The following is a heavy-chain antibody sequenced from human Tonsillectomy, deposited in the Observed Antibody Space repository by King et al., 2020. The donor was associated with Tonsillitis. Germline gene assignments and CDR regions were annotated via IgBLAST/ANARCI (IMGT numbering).Heavy chain of an antibody. CDR1: GYSFDNYW. CDR3: ARRPLSYYYDSSGYLDY. CDR2: IYPADSDT. J-gene: IGHJ4*02. Sequence: VQLVESGAEVRKPGESLKISCKGSGYSFDNYWIGWVRQMPGKGLEWMGIIYPADSDTRYSPSFEGQVTISADKSISTAYLQWSSLKASDTAMYYCARRPLSYYYDSSGYLDYWGQGTLVTVSS. V-gene: IGHV5-51*01. D-gene: IGHD3-22*01.